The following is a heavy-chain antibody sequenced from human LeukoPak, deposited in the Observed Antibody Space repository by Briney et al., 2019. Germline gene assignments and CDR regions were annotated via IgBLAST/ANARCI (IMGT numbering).Heavy chain of an antibody. V-gene: IGHV3-23*01. CDR2: ISGSGGST. D-gene: IGHD5-12*01. J-gene: IGHJ4*02. CDR3: ANLGGYDPLFDY. Sequence: GGSLRLSCAASGFTFSSYAMSWVRQAPGKGLEWISAISGSGGSTYYADSVKGRFTISRDNSKNTLYLQVNSLRAEDTAVYYCANLGGYDPLFDYWGQGTLVTVSS. CDR1: GFTFSSYA.